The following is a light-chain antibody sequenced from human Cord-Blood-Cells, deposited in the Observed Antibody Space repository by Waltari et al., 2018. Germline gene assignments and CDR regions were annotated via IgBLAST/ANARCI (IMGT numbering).Light chain of an antibody. CDR2: YDS. Sequence: SYVLTQPPSVSVAPGKTARIPCGGNNIGSKSVHWYQQKPGQAPVLVIYYDSDRPSGLPERFSGSNSGNTATLTISRVEAGDEADYYCQVWDSSSDHWVFGGGTKLTVL. CDR1: NIGSKS. J-gene: IGLJ3*02. V-gene: IGLV3-21*04. CDR3: QVWDSSSDHWV.